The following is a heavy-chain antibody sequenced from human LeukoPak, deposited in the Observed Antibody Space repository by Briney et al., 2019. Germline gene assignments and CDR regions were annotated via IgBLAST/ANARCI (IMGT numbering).Heavy chain of an antibody. CDR2: IRYAADNYAT. CDR3: TSWIAEDGAEY. D-gene: IGHD6-19*01. CDR1: GCTLGDSV. J-gene: IGHJ4*02. Sequence: GGSLTLSCVTSGCTLGDSVVSWVRQAPGRGLEWVGLIRYAADNYATAYTASMKGRFTISRDDSRDTAYLHMNSLKTEDTAVYFCTSWIAEDGAEYWGQGTLVTVSS. V-gene: IGHV3-73*01.